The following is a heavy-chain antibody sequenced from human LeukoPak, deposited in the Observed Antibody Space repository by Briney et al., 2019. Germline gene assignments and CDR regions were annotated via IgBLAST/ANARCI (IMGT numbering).Heavy chain of an antibody. J-gene: IGHJ4*02. D-gene: IGHD3-22*01. CDR1: GYTFTGYY. Sequence: GASVKVSCTASGYTFTGYYLHWVRQAPGQGLEWVGWINPHSGGTNYVQKFQGRVTMTRGTSITTAYMELNRLRLDDTAVYYCARLVQFPYYDNTTYYDYWGQGTLVTVSS. V-gene: IGHV1-2*02. CDR3: ARLVQFPYYDNTTYYDY. CDR2: INPHSGGT.